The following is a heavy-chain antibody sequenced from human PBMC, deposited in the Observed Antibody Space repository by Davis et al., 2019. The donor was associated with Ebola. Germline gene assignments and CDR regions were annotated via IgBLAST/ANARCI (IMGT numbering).Heavy chain of an antibody. D-gene: IGHD2-2*02. CDR2: IYDSGNT. CDR1: GGSISSEGYS. CDR3: ARSSCYTCGFDY. V-gene: IGHV4-30-2*01. J-gene: IGHJ4*02. Sequence: PSETLSLTCAVSGGSISSEGYSWSWIRQPPGKGLEWIGNIYDSGNTYYNPSLKSRVTISVDRSKNQFSLKVRSVTAADTAVFFCARSSCYTCGFDYWGPGTLVTVSS.